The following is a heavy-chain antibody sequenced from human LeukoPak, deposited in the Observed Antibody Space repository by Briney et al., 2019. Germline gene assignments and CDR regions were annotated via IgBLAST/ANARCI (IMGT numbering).Heavy chain of an antibody. CDR1: GFTLSSYA. V-gene: IGHV3-23*01. D-gene: IGHD3-10*01. J-gene: IGHJ4*02. CDR2: ISGSGGST. CDR3: AKDSYYYGSGSYYSAPYYFDY. Sequence: GGSLRLSCAASGFTLSSYAMSWVRQAPGKGLEWVSAISGSGGSTYYADSVKGRFTISRDNSKNTLYLQMNSLRAEDTAVYYCAKDSYYYGSGSYYSAPYYFDYWGQGTLVTVSS.